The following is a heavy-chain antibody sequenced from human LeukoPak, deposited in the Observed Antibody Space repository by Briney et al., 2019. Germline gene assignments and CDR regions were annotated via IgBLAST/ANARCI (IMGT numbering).Heavy chain of an antibody. Sequence: ASVKVSCKTSEYTTYYIYWVRQAPGQGLEWMGIIHSPDGSTWYAQNFQGRVTMTSDTSRDTSTTAVYMELNSLRSEDTAVYYCARERAYCSDANCYGADSWGQGTLVTVSS. CDR3: ARERAYCSDANCYGADS. J-gene: IGHJ4*02. CDR1: EYTTYY. CDR2: IHSPDGST. V-gene: IGHV1-46*01. D-gene: IGHD2-2*01.